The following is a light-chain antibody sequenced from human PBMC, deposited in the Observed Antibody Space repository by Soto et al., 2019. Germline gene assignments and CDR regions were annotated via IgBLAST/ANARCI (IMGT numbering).Light chain of an antibody. CDR3: CSYAGSSTYV. CDR2: EVN. Sequence: QSALTQPASVSGSPGQSITISCTGTSSDVGSYNFVSWYQQQPGRAPKLMIYEVNKRPSGVSNRFSGSKSGNTASLTISGLQAEDEADYYGCSYAGSSTYVFGTGTKVTVL. V-gene: IGLV2-23*02. CDR1: SSDVGSYNF. J-gene: IGLJ1*01.